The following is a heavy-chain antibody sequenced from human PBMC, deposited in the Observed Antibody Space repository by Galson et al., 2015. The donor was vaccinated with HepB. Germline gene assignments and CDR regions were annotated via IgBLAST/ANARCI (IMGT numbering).Heavy chain of an antibody. CDR2: IKQNGSEK. Sequence: SLRLSCAASGFTFSSYWVSWVRQAPGKGLEWVANIKQNGSEKYYVDSVKGRFTISRDNAKNSLYLQMNSLRAEDTAVYYCAGGGWAGAKNMIVVVDTIDYWGQGTLVTVSS. D-gene: IGHD3-22*01. V-gene: IGHV3-7*03. J-gene: IGHJ4*02. CDR1: GFTFSSYW. CDR3: AGGGWAGAKNMIVVVDTIDY.